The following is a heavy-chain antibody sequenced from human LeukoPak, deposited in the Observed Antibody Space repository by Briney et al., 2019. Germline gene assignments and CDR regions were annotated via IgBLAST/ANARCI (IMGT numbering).Heavy chain of an antibody. J-gene: IGHJ4*02. Sequence: SGGSLRLSCAASGFTFNTFTMNWVRQAPGKGLEWVSAINRGGDGTYYADFVQGRFTISRDNSENTLHLQMNSLRPEDTATYYCAKGTERYREVSSFDSWGQGTQVTVSS. D-gene: IGHD3-10*01. CDR2: INRGGDGT. V-gene: IGHV3-23*01. CDR3: AKGTERYREVSSFDS. CDR1: GFTFNTFT.